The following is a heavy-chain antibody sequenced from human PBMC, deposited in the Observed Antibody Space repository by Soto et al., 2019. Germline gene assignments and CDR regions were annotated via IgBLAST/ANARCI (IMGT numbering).Heavy chain of an antibody. CDR1: GGTFSSYT. D-gene: IGHD6-13*01. Sequence: GASVKVSCKASGGTFSSYTISWVRQAPGQGLEWMGRIIPILGIANYAQKFQGRVTITADKSTSTAYMELSSLRSEDTAVYYCARGHGQQLVQYYYYGMDVWGQGTTVTAS. V-gene: IGHV1-69*02. J-gene: IGHJ6*02. CDR2: IIPILGIA. CDR3: ARGHGQQLVQYYYYGMDV.